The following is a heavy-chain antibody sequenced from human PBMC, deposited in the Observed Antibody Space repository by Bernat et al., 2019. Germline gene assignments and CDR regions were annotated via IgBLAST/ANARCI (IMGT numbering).Heavy chain of an antibody. D-gene: IGHD5-18*01. Sequence: QVQLVESGGGVVQPGRSLRLSCAASGFTFSSYAMHWVRQAPGKGLEWVAVISYDGSNKYSADSVKGRFTISRDNSKNTLYLQMNSLRAEDTAVYYCARPWPADTLDYWGQGTLVTVSS. CDR2: ISYDGSNK. J-gene: IGHJ4*02. V-gene: IGHV3-30-3*01. CDR1: GFTFSSYA. CDR3: ARPWPADTLDY.